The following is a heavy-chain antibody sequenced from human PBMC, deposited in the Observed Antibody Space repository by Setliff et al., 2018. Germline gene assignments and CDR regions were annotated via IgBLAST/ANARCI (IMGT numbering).Heavy chain of an antibody. Sequence: ASVKVSCKASGYTFTNFGISWVREAPGQGLEWMGWISASNGKTNYAQKFKGRVTMTTDTSTSTAYMDLRSLRSDDTAVYYCARNIMIFGVLNTAEYFQHWGQGTQVTVSS. J-gene: IGHJ1*01. CDR1: GYTFTNFG. V-gene: IGHV1-18*01. CDR2: ISASNGKT. CDR3: ARNIMIFGVLNTAEYFQH. D-gene: IGHD3-3*01.